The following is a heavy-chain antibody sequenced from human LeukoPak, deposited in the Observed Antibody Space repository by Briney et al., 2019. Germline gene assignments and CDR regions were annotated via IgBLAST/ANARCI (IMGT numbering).Heavy chain of an antibody. J-gene: IGHJ4*02. CDR2: LYSGGTA. D-gene: IGHD4-11*01. CDR1: GFIVSSNY. Sequence: GGSLRLSCVASGFIVSSNYINWVRQAPGKGLEWISILYSGGTAFYADSVKGRFTISRDSSKNTLYLQMNNLRADDTAMYYCARGRQCDYWGQGTLVTVSS. V-gene: IGHV3-53*01. CDR3: ARGRQCDY.